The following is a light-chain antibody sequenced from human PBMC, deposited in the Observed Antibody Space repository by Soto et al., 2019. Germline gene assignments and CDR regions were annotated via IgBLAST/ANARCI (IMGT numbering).Light chain of an antibody. CDR3: QHHSNWLLT. V-gene: IGKV3-11*01. CDR2: DAS. Sequence: EILLTQSPATLSLSPRERATLSCRASQSVSSYLAWYQQKPGQAPRLLIYDASNRATGIPTRFSGSGSGTDFTLTISRLEPEDFADYYRQHHSNWLLTFGGGTKVEIK. J-gene: IGKJ4*01. CDR1: QSVSSY.